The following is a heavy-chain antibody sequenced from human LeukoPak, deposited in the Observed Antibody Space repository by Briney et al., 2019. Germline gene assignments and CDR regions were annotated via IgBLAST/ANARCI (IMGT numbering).Heavy chain of an antibody. CDR2: ISGSGAST. D-gene: IGHD3-22*01. CDR3: AKQPGSVVDSSGSLSRH. Sequence: QSGGSLRLSCAASGFTFSSYAMSWVRQAPGKGLEWVSTISGSGASTYYADSVKGRFTTSRDNSKNTLYLQMNSLRAEDTAVYYCAKQPGSVVDSSGSLSRHWGQGTLVTVSS. J-gene: IGHJ4*02. V-gene: IGHV3-23*01. CDR1: GFTFSSYA.